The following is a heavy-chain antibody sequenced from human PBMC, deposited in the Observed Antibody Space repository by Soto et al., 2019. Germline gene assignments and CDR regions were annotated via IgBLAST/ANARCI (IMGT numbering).Heavy chain of an antibody. CDR3: AKLRGDYTVFDY. V-gene: IGHV3-7*03. D-gene: IGHD4-17*01. CDR2: IKHDGSVK. Sequence: GSLRLSCAPSGFTCSNYWMSWVREAPGQGLEWVASIKHDGSVKHYVDSVKGRFTISRDNAEKSLHLQMNSLRAEDTAVYYCAKLRGDYTVFDYWGQGARVTVSS. J-gene: IGHJ4*02. CDR1: GFTCSNYW.